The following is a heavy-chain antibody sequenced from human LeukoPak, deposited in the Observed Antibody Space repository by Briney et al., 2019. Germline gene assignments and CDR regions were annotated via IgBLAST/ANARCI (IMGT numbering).Heavy chain of an antibody. V-gene: IGHV1-69*13. CDR1: GGTFSTYS. Sequence: ASVKVSCKASGGTFSTYSTSWVRQAPGHGLEWMGGVIPVFGTSVYAQKFQDRVTITADESTSTAYMELRSLRSDDTAVYYCATEFGGDSDYWGQGTLVTVSS. D-gene: IGHD3-10*01. CDR2: VIPVFGTS. CDR3: ATEFGGDSDY. J-gene: IGHJ4*02.